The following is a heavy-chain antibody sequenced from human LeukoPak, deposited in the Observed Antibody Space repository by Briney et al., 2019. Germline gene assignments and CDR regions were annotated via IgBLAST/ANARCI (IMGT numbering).Heavy chain of an antibody. CDR1: GFTFSSYA. J-gene: IGHJ4*02. V-gene: IGHV3-23*01. Sequence: AGGSLRLSCAASGFTFSSYAMSWVRQAPGKGLEWVSVVSGSGGDTYYRDSVKGRFTISRDNSKNTRYLQMNSLRAEDTAVYYCAKDGTTTITFDYWGQGTLVTVSS. CDR3: AKDGTTTITFDY. D-gene: IGHD1-1*01. CDR2: VSGSGGDT.